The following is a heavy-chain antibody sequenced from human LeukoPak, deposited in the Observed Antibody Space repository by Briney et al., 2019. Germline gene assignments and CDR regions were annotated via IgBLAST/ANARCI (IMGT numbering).Heavy chain of an antibody. V-gene: IGHV4-31*03. Sequence: PSQTLSPTCTVSGGSISSGGYYWSWLRQHPGKVLECIGYIYYSGSTYYNPSLKSRVTISVDTSKNQFSLKLSSVTAADTAVYYCARDAGYSSGWMSLDYWGQGTLVTVSS. J-gene: IGHJ4*02. D-gene: IGHD6-19*01. CDR3: ARDAGYSSGWMSLDY. CDR1: GGSISSGGYY. CDR2: IYYSGST.